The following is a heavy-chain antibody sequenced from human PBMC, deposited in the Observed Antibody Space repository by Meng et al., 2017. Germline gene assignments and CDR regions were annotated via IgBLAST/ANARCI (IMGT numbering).Heavy chain of an antibody. V-gene: IGHV4-39*07. CDR3: ARNPFRYCSSTSCPPVH. Sequence: SETLSLTCTVSGGSISSSSYYWGWIRQPPGKGLEWIGSIYYSGSTYYNPSLKSRVTISVDTSKNQFSLKLSSVTAADTAVYYCARNPFRYCSSTSCPPVHWGQGTLVTVSS. CDR2: IYYSGST. CDR1: GGSISSSSYY. J-gene: IGHJ4*01. D-gene: IGHD2-2*01.